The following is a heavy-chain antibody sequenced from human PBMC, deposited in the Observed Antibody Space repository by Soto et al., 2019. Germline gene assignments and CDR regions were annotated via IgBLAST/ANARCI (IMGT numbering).Heavy chain of an antibody. CDR2: ISRTGNTI. Sequence: GGSLRLSCAASGFTFSDYYMSWIRQGPGKGLEWVSYISRTGNTIYYADSVKGRFTISRDAAKNSLYLQMNSLRAEDTAVYYCARARADMVPSYYGMDVWGQGPTVTVYS. D-gene: IGHD5-18*01. CDR1: GFTFSDYY. V-gene: IGHV3-11*01. J-gene: IGHJ6*02. CDR3: ARARADMVPSYYGMDV.